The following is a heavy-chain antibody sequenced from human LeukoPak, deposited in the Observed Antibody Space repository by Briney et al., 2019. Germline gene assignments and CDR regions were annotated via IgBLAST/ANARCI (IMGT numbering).Heavy chain of an antibody. Sequence: GGSLRLSCAASGFTFDDYAMHWVRQAPGKGLEWVSAISGSGGSTYYADSVKGRFTISRDNSKNTLYLQMNSLRAEDTAVYYCAKDHGNYFDYWGQGTLVTVSS. V-gene: IGHV3-23*01. CDR3: AKDHGNYFDY. CDR2: ISGSGGST. D-gene: IGHD4-17*01. CDR1: GFTFDDYA. J-gene: IGHJ4*02.